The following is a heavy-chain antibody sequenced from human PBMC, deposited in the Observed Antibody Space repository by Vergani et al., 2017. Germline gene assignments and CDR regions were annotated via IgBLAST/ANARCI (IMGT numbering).Heavy chain of an antibody. Sequence: QVQLMQSGPLMKKPGGPMKVSCQASEFTFSDYNIHWVRQAPGQGLQWMGWISPKTGDTDYLQRFQDRVTMTSNASTKTVYLKMTRLTSDDTAIYYCAHSWNFGRRDWFDSWGPGTLVTVSS. CDR3: AHSWNFGRRDWFDS. V-gene: IGHV1-2*02. CDR2: ISPKTGDT. D-gene: IGHD1-26*01. CDR1: EFTFSDYN. J-gene: IGHJ5*01.